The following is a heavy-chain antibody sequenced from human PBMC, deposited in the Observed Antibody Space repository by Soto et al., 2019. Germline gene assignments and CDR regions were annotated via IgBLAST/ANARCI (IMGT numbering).Heavy chain of an antibody. D-gene: IGHD6-19*01. CDR1: GFTFSSYD. J-gene: IGHJ4*02. Sequence: GGSLRLSCAASGFTFSSYDMHWVRQATGKGLEWVSAIGTAGDTYYPGSVKGRFTISRENAKNSLYLQMNSLRAGDTAVYYCARVAGTGGYYDYWGQGTLVTVSS. CDR2: IGTAGDT. CDR3: ARVAGTGGYYDY. V-gene: IGHV3-13*01.